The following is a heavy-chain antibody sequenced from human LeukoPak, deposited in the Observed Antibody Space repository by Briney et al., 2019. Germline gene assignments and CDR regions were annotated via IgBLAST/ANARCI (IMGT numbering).Heavy chain of an antibody. CDR2: FSSKSGSI. Sequence: GGSLRLSCAASGFTFSRYSMNGLRRAPGKGLEWVSSFSSKSGSIYYADSVKGRFTISRDNAKNSLFLQMNGLRAEDTAVYYCTRGSNSDYWGQGTLVTVSS. V-gene: IGHV3-21*01. J-gene: IGHJ4*02. CDR1: GFTFSRYS. D-gene: IGHD4-11*01. CDR3: TRGSNSDY.